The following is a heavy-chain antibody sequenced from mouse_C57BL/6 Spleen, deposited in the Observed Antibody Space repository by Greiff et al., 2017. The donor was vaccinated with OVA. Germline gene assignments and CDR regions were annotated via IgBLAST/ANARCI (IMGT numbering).Heavy chain of an antibody. V-gene: IGHV1-39*01. CDR1: GYSFTDYY. CDR3: AGYYFDD. J-gene: IGHJ2*01. Sequence: LVESGPELVKPGTSVKLSCTASGYSFTDYYMNWVKQSHGTSLEWIGVINPNYGTTSYNQKFKGKATLTVDQSSSTAYMQLNSLTSEDSAVYYGAGYYFDDWGQGTTLTVSS. CDR2: INPNYGTT.